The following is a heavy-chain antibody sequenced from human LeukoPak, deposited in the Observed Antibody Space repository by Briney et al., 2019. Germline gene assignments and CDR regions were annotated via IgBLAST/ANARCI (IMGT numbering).Heavy chain of an antibody. D-gene: IGHD1-26*01. V-gene: IGHV3-20*04. J-gene: IGHJ4*02. CDR1: GFTFDDYG. CDR2: IKWNGGST. CDR3: ARASDPEWELPCDY. Sequence: RSGGSLRLSCAASGFTFDDYGMSWVRQAPGKGLEWVSGIKWNGGSTGYADSVKGRFTISRDNAKNSLYLQMNSLRAEDTALYYCARASDPEWELPCDYWGQGTLVTVSS.